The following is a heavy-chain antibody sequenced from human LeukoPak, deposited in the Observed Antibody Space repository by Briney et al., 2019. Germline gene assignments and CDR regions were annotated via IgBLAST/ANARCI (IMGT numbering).Heavy chain of an antibody. Sequence: SETLSLTCTVSGRSISSGGYYWSWIRQHPGKGLEWSGYIYYSGSTYYNPSLKSRVTISVDTSKNQFSLKLSSVTAADTAVYYCARSVGYYFDYWGQGTLVTVSS. J-gene: IGHJ4*02. CDR3: ARSVGYYFDY. CDR2: IYYSGST. D-gene: IGHD1-26*01. V-gene: IGHV4-31*03. CDR1: GRSISSGGYY.